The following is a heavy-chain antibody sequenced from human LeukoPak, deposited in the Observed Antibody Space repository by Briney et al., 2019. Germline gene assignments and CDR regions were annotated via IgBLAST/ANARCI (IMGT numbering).Heavy chain of an antibody. Sequence: GGSLRLSCAASGFTFSDYYMSWIRQAPGKGLEWVSSISSSSSYIYYADSVKGRFTISRDNAKNSLYLQMNSLRAEDTAVYYCARVLGLRYFDWLTLDPWGQGTLVTVSS. D-gene: IGHD3-9*01. CDR3: ARVLGLRYFDWLTLDP. V-gene: IGHV3-11*06. CDR2: ISSSSSYI. J-gene: IGHJ5*02. CDR1: GFTFSDYY.